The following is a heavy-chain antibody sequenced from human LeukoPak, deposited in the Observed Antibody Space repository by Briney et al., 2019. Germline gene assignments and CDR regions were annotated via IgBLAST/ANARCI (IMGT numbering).Heavy chain of an antibody. CDR1: GYSISSTYF. Sequence: PSETLSLTCAVSGYSISSTYFWGWIRQPPGKGLQWIGNIYLSGSTYYNPSLKGRVTISVDTSKNQFSLKLSSVTAADTAVYYCARHWNRGSRDYWGQGTLVTVSS. J-gene: IGHJ4*02. CDR3: ARHWNRGSRDY. CDR2: IYLSGST. D-gene: IGHD1-26*01. V-gene: IGHV4-38-2*01.